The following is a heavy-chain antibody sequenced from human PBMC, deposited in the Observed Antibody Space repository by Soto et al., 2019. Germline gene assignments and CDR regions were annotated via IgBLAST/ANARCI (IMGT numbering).Heavy chain of an antibody. CDR2: IIPIFGTA. Sequence: QVQLVQSGAEVKKPGSSVKVSCKASGGTFSSYAISWVRQAPGQVLEWMGGIIPIFGTANYAQKFQGRVTITEDESTSTAYMELSSLRSEDTAVYYCARGRTVVVALYYYGMDVWGQGTTVTVSS. J-gene: IGHJ6*02. CDR1: GGTFSSYA. D-gene: IGHD3-22*01. V-gene: IGHV1-69*12. CDR3: ARGRTVVVALYYYGMDV.